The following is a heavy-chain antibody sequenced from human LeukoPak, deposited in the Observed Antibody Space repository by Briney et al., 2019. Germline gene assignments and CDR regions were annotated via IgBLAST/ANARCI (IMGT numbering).Heavy chain of an antibody. CDR1: GFTFDDYA. CDR2: ISWNSGSI. D-gene: IGHD4-17*01. Sequence: GESLRLSCAASGFTFDDYAMHWVRQAPGKGLEWVSGISWNSGSIGYADSVKGRFTISRDNAKNSLYLQMNTLTAEDTALFYCAKDARTDYGGNSGGGFDYWGQGTLVTVSS. J-gene: IGHJ4*02. V-gene: IGHV3-9*01. CDR3: AKDARTDYGGNSGGGFDY.